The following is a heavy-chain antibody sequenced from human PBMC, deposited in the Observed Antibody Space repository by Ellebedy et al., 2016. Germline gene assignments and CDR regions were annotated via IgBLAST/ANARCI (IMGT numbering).Heavy chain of an antibody. Sequence: SETLSLXXTVSGGSISSGGYYWNWIRQHPGKGLEWIGYFYYSGSTYYNPSLKSRVTISVDTSKNQFSLKLSSVTAADTAVYYCARAWMRSGTGAPDLDYWGQGTLVTVSS. V-gene: IGHV4-31*03. D-gene: IGHD1-1*01. CDR2: FYYSGST. CDR3: ARAWMRSGTGAPDLDY. CDR1: GGSISSGGYY. J-gene: IGHJ4*02.